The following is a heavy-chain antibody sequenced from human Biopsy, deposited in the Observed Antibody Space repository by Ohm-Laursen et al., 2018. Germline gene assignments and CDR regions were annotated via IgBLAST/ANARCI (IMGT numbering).Heavy chain of an antibody. CDR2: IMPAFGVV. V-gene: IGHV1-69*13. Sequence: SVTVSCQASGGNLRSYGISWVRQAPGQGLGWMGGIMPAFGVVNYGQNFEGRVTIDADDSTTTVDLSSLTSEDTAVYYCARGEAARVNDNYRYRLDHWGQGTTVVVSS. CDR3: ARGEAARVNDNYRYRLDH. J-gene: IGHJ6*02. CDR1: GGNLRSYG. D-gene: IGHD2-15*01.